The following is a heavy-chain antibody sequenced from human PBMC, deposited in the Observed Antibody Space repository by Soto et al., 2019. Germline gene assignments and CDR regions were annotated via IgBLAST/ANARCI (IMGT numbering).Heavy chain of an antibody. D-gene: IGHD1-1*01. V-gene: IGHV1-2*02. J-gene: IGHJ5*02. CDR3: ARDLYTNWYGNWFDP. Sequence: ASVKVSCKASGYTFTGYYMHWVRQAPGQGLEWMGWINPNSGGTKYAQKFQGRVTMTRDTSISTAYMELSRLRSDDTAVYFCARDLYTNWYGNWFDPWGQGTLVTVSS. CDR1: GYTFTGYY. CDR2: INPNSGGT.